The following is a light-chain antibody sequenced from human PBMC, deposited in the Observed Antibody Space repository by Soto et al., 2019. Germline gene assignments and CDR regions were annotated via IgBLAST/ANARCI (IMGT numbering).Light chain of an antibody. V-gene: IGKV3-15*01. CDR3: QQYREWPPYT. CDR2: ATS. J-gene: IGKJ2*01. CDR1: QSVGGK. Sequence: ETVMTQSPVTLSVSPGERATLSCRASQSVGGKVAWFQQKPGQAPRLLLYATSTRATGIPARFSGSGSRTEFTLTISSLQSTDSADCFCQQYREWPPYTFGQGTKLDIK.